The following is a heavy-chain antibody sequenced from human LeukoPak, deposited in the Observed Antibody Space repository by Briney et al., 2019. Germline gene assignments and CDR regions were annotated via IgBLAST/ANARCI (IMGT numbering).Heavy chain of an antibody. CDR3: ARFGGSGNYAALDI. J-gene: IGHJ3*02. CDR2: ISSSSSTI. CDR1: GFTFSSYS. D-gene: IGHD3-10*01. V-gene: IGHV3-48*01. Sequence: GGSLRLSCAASGFTFSSYSMNWVRQAPGAGLELFSYISSSSSTIYYADSVKGRFTISRDNAKNSLYLQMNSLRAEDTAVYYCARFGGSGNYAALDIWGQRTMVTVSS.